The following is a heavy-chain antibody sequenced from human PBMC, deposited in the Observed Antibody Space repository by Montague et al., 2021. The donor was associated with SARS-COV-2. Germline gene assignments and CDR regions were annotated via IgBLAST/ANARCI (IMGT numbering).Heavy chain of an antibody. CDR1: GGSISSGGYY. Sequence: TLSLTCTVSGGSISSGGYYWSWIRQHPGKGLEWIGYIYYSGSTXYNPSLKSRVTISVDTYKNQFSLKLSSVTAADTAVHYCARDVGWYSSSWFDYWGQGTLVTVSS. CDR2: IYYSGST. J-gene: IGHJ4*02. CDR3: ARDVGWYSSSWFDY. D-gene: IGHD6-13*01. V-gene: IGHV4-31*03.